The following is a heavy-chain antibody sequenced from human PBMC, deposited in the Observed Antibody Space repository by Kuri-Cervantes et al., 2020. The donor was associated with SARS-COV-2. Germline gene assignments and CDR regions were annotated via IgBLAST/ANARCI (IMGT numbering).Heavy chain of an antibody. J-gene: IGHJ4*02. V-gene: IGHV1-69*13. CDR3: ARGTTGLGALDF. CDR1: GGTFSSYA. CDR2: ISPMFGAA. Sequence: SVKVSCKASGGTFSSYAISWVRQAPGHGVEWIGGISPMFGAAKYGQKCQGRVTIIADESTSTAYMELSSLRSEDTAVYHCARGTTGLGALDFWGQGTLVTVSS. D-gene: IGHD1-7*01.